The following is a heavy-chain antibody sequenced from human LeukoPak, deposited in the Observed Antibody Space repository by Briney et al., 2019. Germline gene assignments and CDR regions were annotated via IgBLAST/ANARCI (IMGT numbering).Heavy chain of an antibody. Sequence: QPGGSLRLSCAASGFTFDDYGMSWARQAPGKGLEWVSGINWNGGSTGYADSVKGRFTISRDNAKNSLYLQMNSLRAEDTALYYCAREGYCSSTSCYIRGTSYFDYWGQGTLVTVSS. CDR1: GFTFDDYG. J-gene: IGHJ4*02. D-gene: IGHD2-2*02. CDR2: INWNGGST. V-gene: IGHV3-20*04. CDR3: AREGYCSSTSCYIRGTSYFDY.